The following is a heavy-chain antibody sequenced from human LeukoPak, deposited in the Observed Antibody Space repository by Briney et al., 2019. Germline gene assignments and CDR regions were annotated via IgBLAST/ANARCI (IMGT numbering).Heavy chain of an antibody. Sequence: GGSLRLSCAASGFTFDDFAMHWVRQSPGKGLEWVSGISWNSDTTAYADPVKGRFTISRDNANNSLYLLMNSLRSEDTAFYYCAKAPHYYTSATYWDYFENWGQGSLVTVSS. D-gene: IGHD3-10*01. J-gene: IGHJ4*02. V-gene: IGHV3-9*01. CDR1: GFTFDDFA. CDR3: AKAPHYYTSATYWDYFEN. CDR2: ISWNSDTT.